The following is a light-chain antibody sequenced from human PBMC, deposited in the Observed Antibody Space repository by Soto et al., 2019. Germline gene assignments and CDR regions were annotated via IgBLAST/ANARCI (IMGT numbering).Light chain of an antibody. CDR1: QSVSSY. CDR2: DAS. CDR3: QQRSNWPLYT. Sequence: EIVLTQSPATLSLSPGERATLSCRASQSVSSYLAWYQQKPGQAPRLLIYDASNRATGIPARFSGSGSGTDFTLTISSLEPEDVPVYYCQQRSNWPLYTFGQGTKLEIK. V-gene: IGKV3-11*01. J-gene: IGKJ2*01.